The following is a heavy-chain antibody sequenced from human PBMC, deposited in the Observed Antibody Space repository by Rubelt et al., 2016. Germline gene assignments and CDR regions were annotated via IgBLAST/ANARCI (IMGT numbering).Heavy chain of an antibody. CDR2: ISSSSSYI. D-gene: IGHD3-10*01. V-gene: IGHV3-21*04. CDR1: GFTFSTYS. J-gene: IGHJ4*02. Sequence: LRLSCAASGFTFSTYSMNWVRQAPGKGLEWVSSISSSSSYIYSADSVKGRFTISRDNAKNSLYLQMNSLRAEDTAVYYCARDLHYYGSGSFDYWGQGTLVTVSS. CDR3: ARDLHYYGSGSFDY.